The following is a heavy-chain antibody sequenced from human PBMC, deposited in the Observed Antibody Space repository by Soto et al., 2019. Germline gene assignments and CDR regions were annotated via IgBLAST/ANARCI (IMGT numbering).Heavy chain of an antibody. J-gene: IGHJ6*02. Sequence: QVQLVQSGAEVKNPGASVKVSCKASGYTFTRYGIGWARQAPGQGLEWMGWINTYNGNTNYAQNVQGRVTLTTDTXXXXXXXXXXXXXSNXXXIYYCAMVDVYVTPSPQDVWGQGTTVIVSS. V-gene: IGHV1-18*01. D-gene: IGHD3-16*01. CDR2: INTYNGNT. CDR3: AMVDVYVTPSPQDV. CDR1: GYTFTRYG.